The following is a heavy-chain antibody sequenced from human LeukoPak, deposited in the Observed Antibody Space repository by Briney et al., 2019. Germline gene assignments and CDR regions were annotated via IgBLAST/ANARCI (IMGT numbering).Heavy chain of an antibody. CDR1: GFTFSSYD. D-gene: IGHD6-13*01. CDR2: ISGSGGST. Sequence: GGSLRLSCAASGFTFSSYDMSWVRQAPGKGLEWVSAISGSGGSTYYADSVKGRFTISRDNSKNTLYLQMNSLRAEDTAVYYCAKDRGSSWYESPATDYWGQGTLVTVSS. CDR3: AKDRGSSWYESPATDY. V-gene: IGHV3-23*01. J-gene: IGHJ4*02.